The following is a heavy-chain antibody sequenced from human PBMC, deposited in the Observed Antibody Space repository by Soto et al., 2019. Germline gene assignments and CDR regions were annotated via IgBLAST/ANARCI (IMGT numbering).Heavy chain of an antibody. CDR2: IYYTGTT. V-gene: IGHV4-30-4*01. CDR3: ARGEWFHP. Sequence: SETLSLTCTVSGGSISSGDYYWNWIRQPPGKGLEWIGYIYYTGTTKYNPSLKSRATLSVDTAKDRFSLNLTSLTAADTAVYYCARGEWFHPCGQGTLVTFYS. J-gene: IGHJ5*02. CDR1: GGSISSGDYY.